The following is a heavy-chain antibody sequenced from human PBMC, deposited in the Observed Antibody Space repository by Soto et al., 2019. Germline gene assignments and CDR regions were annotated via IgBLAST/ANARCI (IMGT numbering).Heavy chain of an antibody. CDR2: ISYDGSNK. Sequence: QVQLVESGGGVVQPGRSLRLSCAASGFTFSSYAMHWVRQAPGKGLEWVAVISYDGSNKYYADSVKGRFTISRDNSKNTLYLQMNSLRAEDTAVYYCARGIGMGGGEFDPWGQGTLVTVSS. CDR1: GFTFSSYA. J-gene: IGHJ5*02. V-gene: IGHV3-30-3*01. CDR3: ARGIGMGGGEFDP. D-gene: IGHD2-15*01.